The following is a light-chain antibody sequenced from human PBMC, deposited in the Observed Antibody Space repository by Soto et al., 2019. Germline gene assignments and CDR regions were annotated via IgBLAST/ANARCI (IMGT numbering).Light chain of an antibody. J-gene: IGKJ2*01. CDR3: QQRSTWPPA. CDR1: QSVYSY. V-gene: IGKV3-11*01. CDR2: DAS. Sequence: EIVLTQSPATLSLSPGERATLSCRASQSVYSYLDWYQQRPGQAPRLLIYDASNRATGIPARLSGSGSGTDFTPIISSLEPENFALYYCQQRSTWPPAFGQGNKVEIK.